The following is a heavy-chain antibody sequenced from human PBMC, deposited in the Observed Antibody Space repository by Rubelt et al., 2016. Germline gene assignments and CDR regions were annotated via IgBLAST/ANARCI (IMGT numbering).Heavy chain of an antibody. Sequence: QVQLVQSGAEVKKPGASVKVSCKASGYTFTSYAMHWVRQAPGQRLEWMGWINAGNGNTKYSQKFQGGVTITRDASASTAYMELSSLRSEDTAVYYCARDIYSGSYYGYWGQGTLVTVSS. V-gene: IGHV1-3*01. J-gene: IGHJ4*02. CDR1: GYTFTSYA. D-gene: IGHD1-26*01. CDR3: ARDIYSGSYYGY. CDR2: INAGNGNT.